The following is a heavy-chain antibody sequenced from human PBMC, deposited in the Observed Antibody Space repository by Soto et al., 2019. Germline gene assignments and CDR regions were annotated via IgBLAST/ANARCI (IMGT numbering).Heavy chain of an antibody. Sequence: QLQLQESGPGLVKPSETLSLTCTVSGGSISSSSYYWGWIRQPPGKGLEWIGSIYYSGSTYYNPSLKSRVTISVDTSKNQFSLKLSSVTAADTAVYYCERHQAADIVVVPAAMSWYFDLWGRGALVTVSS. J-gene: IGHJ2*01. CDR3: ERHQAADIVVVPAAMSWYFDL. V-gene: IGHV4-39*01. CDR2: IYYSGST. CDR1: GGSISSSSYY. D-gene: IGHD2-2*01.